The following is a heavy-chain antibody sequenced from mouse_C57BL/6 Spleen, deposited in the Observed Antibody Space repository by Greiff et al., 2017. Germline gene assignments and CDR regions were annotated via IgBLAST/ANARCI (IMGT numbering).Heavy chain of an antibody. Sequence: VQLQQPGAELVRPGSSVTLSCKASGYTFTSFWMDWVQQRPGQGLEWIGNIYPSDSDTNYNQKFKGKATLTVDKSSSTAYMQLSSLTSEDSAVYYCAKIAMGGTVVAPLGYWGQGTTLTVSS. V-gene: IGHV1-61*01. D-gene: IGHD1-1*01. CDR3: AKIAMGGTVVAPLGY. CDR2: IYPSDSDT. CDR1: GYTFTSFW. J-gene: IGHJ2*01.